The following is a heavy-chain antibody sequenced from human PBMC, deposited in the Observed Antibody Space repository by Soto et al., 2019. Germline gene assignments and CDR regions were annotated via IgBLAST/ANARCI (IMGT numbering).Heavy chain of an antibody. CDR1: GYIFVNYG. V-gene: IGHV1-18*01. CDR2: ISPDSGNT. D-gene: IGHD3-16*01. Sequence: QVQLVQSGDEVRKPGSSVKVSCKASGYIFVNYGIAWVRQAPGQGLEWMGWISPDSGNTHYASKVQGRLTMTTDTSTSTAYMDLGSLPSDDTAVYYCAMVDNYVTPTPQDVWGQGTTVTVSS. J-gene: IGHJ6*02. CDR3: AMVDNYVTPTPQDV.